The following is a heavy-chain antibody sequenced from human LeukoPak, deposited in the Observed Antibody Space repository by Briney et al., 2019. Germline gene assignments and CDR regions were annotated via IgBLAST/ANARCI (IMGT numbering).Heavy chain of an antibody. CDR2: INPNSGGT. Sequence: GASVKVSCTASGYTFTGYYMHWVRQAPGQGLEWMGWINPNSGGTNYAQKFQGWVTMTRDTPISTAYMELSRLRSDDTAAYYCATVVVGATGYYYGMDVWGQGTTVTVSS. J-gene: IGHJ6*02. V-gene: IGHV1-2*04. CDR1: GYTFTGYY. CDR3: ATVVVGATGYYYGMDV. D-gene: IGHD1-26*01.